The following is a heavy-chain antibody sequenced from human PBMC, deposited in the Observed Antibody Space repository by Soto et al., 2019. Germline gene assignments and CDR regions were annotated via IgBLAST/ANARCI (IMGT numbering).Heavy chain of an antibody. V-gene: IGHV4-31*03. D-gene: IGHD6-13*01. CDR1: GGSISSGGYC. J-gene: IGHJ4*02. Sequence: QVQLQESGPGLVKPSQTLSLTCTVSGGSISSGGYCWSWIRQHPGKGLECIGYIYYSGSTYYNPSLKTRVTTSVHTSKNQFSLKLSSVTAADTAVYYCARSFGVAAAAPFDYWGQGTLVTVSS. CDR3: ARSFGVAAAAPFDY. CDR2: IYYSGST.